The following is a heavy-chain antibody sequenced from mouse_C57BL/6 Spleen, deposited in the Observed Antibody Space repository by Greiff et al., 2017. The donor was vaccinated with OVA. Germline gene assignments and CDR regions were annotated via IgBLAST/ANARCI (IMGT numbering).Heavy chain of an antibody. CDR3: ARGGSTMVTRFAY. Sequence: QVQLKQPGAELVRPGSSVKLSCKASGYTFTSYWMHWVKQRPIQGLEWIGNIDPSDSETHYNQKFKDKATLTVDKSSSTAYMQLSSLTSEDSAVYYCARGGSTMVTRFAYWGQGTLVTVSA. D-gene: IGHD2-2*01. CDR1: GYTFTSYW. J-gene: IGHJ3*01. V-gene: IGHV1-52*01. CDR2: IDPSDSET.